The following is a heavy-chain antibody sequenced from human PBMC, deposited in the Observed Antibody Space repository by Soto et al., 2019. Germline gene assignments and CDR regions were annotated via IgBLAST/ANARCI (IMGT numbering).Heavy chain of an antibody. D-gene: IGHD3-10*01. CDR2: IFHTGNT. V-gene: IGHV4-59*01. CDR1: GDSFSSYY. Sequence: SETLSLTCTVSGDSFSSYYWTWIRQPPGKRLEWVAYIFHTGNTNYNPSLKSRVTISVDTSKNQFSLKLRSVTPADTAVYYCAALDGALDYWGPGTLATVSS. J-gene: IGHJ4*02. CDR3: AALDGALDY.